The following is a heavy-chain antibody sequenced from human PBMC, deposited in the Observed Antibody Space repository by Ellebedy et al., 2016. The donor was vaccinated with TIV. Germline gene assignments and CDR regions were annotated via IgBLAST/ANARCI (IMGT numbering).Heavy chain of an antibody. CDR3: ARGRGRKYSSSWTSFDY. V-gene: IGHV1-69*05. J-gene: IGHJ4*02. CDR1: GGTFSSYA. D-gene: IGHD6-13*01. Sequence: SVKVSXKASGGTFSSYAISWVRQAPGQGLEWMGGIIPIFGTANYAQKFQGRVTITRDTSASTAYMELSSLRSEDTAVYYCARGRGRKYSSSWTSFDYWGQGTLVTVSS. CDR2: IIPIFGTA.